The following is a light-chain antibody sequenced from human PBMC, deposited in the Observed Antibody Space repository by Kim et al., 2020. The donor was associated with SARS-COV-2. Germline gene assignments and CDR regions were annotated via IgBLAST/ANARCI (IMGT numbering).Light chain of an antibody. Sequence: GQSITISCTGTSSDVGGYNYVSWSQQHPGKAPKLMIYDVSNRPSGVSNRFSGSKSGNTASLTISRLQAEDEADYYCSSHTGSNTWVFGGGTQLTVL. CDR1: SSDVGGYNY. J-gene: IGLJ3*02. V-gene: IGLV2-14*03. CDR3: SSHTGSNTWV. CDR2: DVS.